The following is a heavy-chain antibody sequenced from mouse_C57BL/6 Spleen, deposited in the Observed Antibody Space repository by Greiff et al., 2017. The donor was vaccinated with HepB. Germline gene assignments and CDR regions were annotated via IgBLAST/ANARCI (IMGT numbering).Heavy chain of an antibody. CDR1: GYTFTDHT. CDR2: IYPRDGST. D-gene: IGHD1-1*01. CDR3: AGEEGIITTVVAPFDY. J-gene: IGHJ2*01. Sequence: QVQLKQSDAELVKPGASVKISCKVSGYTFTDHTIHWMKQRPEQGLEWIGYIYPRDGSTKYNEKFKGKATLTADKSSSTAYMQLNSLTSEDSAVYFCAGEEGIITTVVAPFDYWGQGTTLTVSS. V-gene: IGHV1-78*01.